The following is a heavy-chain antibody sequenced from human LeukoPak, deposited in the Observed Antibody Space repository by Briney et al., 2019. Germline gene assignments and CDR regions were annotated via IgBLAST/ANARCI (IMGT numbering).Heavy chain of an antibody. CDR3: AGTYYYDSSGYYYPGGY. D-gene: IGHD3-22*01. J-gene: IGHJ4*02. Sequence: SETPSLTCTVSGGSISSYYWSWIRQPPGKGLEWIGYIYYSGSTNYNPSLKSRVTISVDTSKNQFSLKLSSVTAADTAVYYCAGTYYYDSSGYYYPGGYWGQGTLVTVSS. CDR2: IYYSGST. V-gene: IGHV4-59*01. CDR1: GGSISSYY.